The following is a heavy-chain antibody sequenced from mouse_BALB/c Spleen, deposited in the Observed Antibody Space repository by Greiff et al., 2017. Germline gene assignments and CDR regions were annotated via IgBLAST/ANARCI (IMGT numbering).Heavy chain of an antibody. D-gene: IGHD2-1*01. J-gene: IGHJ4*01. CDR1: GFTFSRFG. Sequence: EVKLVESGGGLVQPGGSRKLSCAASGFTFSRFGMHWVRQAPEKGLEWVAYISSGSSTIYYADTVKGRFTISRDKPKNTPFLQMTSLRSEDTAMYYCARGGYGNPYYYSMAYWGQGTSVTVSA. CDR3: ARGGYGNPYYYSMAY. V-gene: IGHV5-17*02. CDR2: ISSGSSTI.